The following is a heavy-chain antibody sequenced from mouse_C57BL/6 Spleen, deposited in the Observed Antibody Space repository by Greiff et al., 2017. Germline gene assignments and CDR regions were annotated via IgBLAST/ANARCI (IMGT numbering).Heavy chain of an antibody. CDR1: GYTFTSYW. V-gene: IGHV1-72*01. Sequence: QVQLQQPGAELVKPGASVKLSCKASGYTFTSYWMHWVKQRPGRGLEWIGRFDPNSGGTKYNEKFKSKATLTVDKPSSTAYMQLSSLTSEDSAVYYCARFAGVAQYYFDYWGQGTTLTVSS. D-gene: IGHD1-1*01. CDR3: ARFAGVAQYYFDY. CDR2: FDPNSGGT. J-gene: IGHJ2*01.